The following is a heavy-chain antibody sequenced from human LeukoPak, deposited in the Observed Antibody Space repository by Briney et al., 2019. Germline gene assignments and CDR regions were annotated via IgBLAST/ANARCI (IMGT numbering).Heavy chain of an antibody. Sequence: GRSLRPSCAASGFTFSSYGMHWVRQAPGPGLEWVAVISYDGSNKYYADSVKGRFTISRDNSKNTLYLQMNSLRAEDTAVYYCAKDHVRFPPYQLLSHWGQGTLVTVSS. CDR3: AKDHVRFPPYQLLSH. CDR2: ISYDGSNK. CDR1: GFTFSSYG. J-gene: IGHJ4*02. D-gene: IGHD2-2*01. V-gene: IGHV3-30*18.